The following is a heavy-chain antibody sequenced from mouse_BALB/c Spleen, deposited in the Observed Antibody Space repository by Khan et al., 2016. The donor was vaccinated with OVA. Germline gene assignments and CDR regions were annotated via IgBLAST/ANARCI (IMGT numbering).Heavy chain of an antibody. D-gene: IGHD2-14*01. J-gene: IGHJ4*01. V-gene: IGHV2-6-4*01. Sequence: VQLQESGPGLVAPSQSLSITCTVSGFSLSRYHIHWVRQPPGKGLEWLGMIWGGGGTDYNSALKSRLSIRKDNSKSQVLLKLNSLQTDDTAMYYCARAYYRFDGYYAMDDWGQGTSVTVSS. CDR2: IWGGGGT. CDR3: ARAYYRFDGYYAMDD. CDR1: GFSLSRYH.